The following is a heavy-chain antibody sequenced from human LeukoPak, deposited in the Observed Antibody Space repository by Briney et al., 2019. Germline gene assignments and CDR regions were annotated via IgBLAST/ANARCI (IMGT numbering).Heavy chain of an antibody. CDR3: TTVRSSGYFHFDY. CDR1: GFTFSNAW. D-gene: IGHD3-22*01. V-gene: IGHV3-15*01. Sequence: GGSLRLSCAASGFTFSNAWMSWVRQAPGKGLEWFGRSKSKTDGGTTDYAAPVKGRFTISRDDSKNTLYLQMNSLKTEDTAVYYCTTVRSSGYFHFDYWGQGTLVTVSS. CDR2: SKSKTDGGTT. J-gene: IGHJ4*02.